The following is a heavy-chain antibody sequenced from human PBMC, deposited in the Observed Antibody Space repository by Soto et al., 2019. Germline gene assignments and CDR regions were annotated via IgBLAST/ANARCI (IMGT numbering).Heavy chain of an antibody. V-gene: IGHV3-66*01. J-gene: IGHJ3*02. CDR1: GFTVSSNY. D-gene: IGHD6-19*01. CDR2: IYSGGST. Sequence: EVQLVESGGGLVQPGGSLRLSCAASGFTVSSNYMSWVRQAPGKGLEWVSVIYSGGSTYYADSVKGRFTISRDNYKNTLYLQMNSLSAEDTAVYYCARDRYSSGWLDAFDIWGPGTMVTVSS. CDR3: ARDRYSSGWLDAFDI.